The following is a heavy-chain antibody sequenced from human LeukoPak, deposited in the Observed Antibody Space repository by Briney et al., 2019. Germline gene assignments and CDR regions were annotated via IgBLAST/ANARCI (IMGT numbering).Heavy chain of an antibody. J-gene: IGHJ4*02. D-gene: IGHD3-10*01. Sequence: QSGGSLRLSCAASGFTFSSYAMSWVRQAPGKGLEWVSAISDSGGMTSYADSVKGRFTISRDNSKSTQYLQMNSLRAEDTAVYYCAKGNSASGSFRPFDYWGQGTLVTVSS. CDR2: ISDSGGMT. V-gene: IGHV3-23*01. CDR3: AKGNSASGSFRPFDY. CDR1: GFTFSSYA.